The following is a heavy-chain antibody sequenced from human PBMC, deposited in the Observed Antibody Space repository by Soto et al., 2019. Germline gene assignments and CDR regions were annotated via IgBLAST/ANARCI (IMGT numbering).Heavy chain of an antibody. CDR2: IIPILGIA. Sequence: QVQLVQSGAEVKKPGSSVKVSCKASGGTFSSYTISWVRQAPGQGLERMGRIIPILGIANYAQKFQGRVTITADKSTSTAYMELSSLRSEDTAVYYCAREEDIVVVPAAMPGAFDIWGQGTMVTVSS. V-gene: IGHV1-69*08. CDR1: GGTFSSYT. CDR3: AREEDIVVVPAAMPGAFDI. J-gene: IGHJ3*02. D-gene: IGHD2-2*01.